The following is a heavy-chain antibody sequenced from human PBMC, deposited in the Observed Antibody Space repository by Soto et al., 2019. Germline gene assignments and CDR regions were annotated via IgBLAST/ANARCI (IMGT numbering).Heavy chain of an antibody. Sequence: SVKVSCKASGYTFTSFYVHWVRQAPGQGLEWMGLINPSRITPTYAQKFQGRVTMTRDTSTSTVYMELRSLRSEDTAIYFCARSDKVVVTASSPVYFDYWGQGTLVTVSS. CDR3: ARSDKVVVTASSPVYFDY. D-gene: IGHD2-15*01. CDR1: GYTFTSFY. CDR2: INPSRITP. V-gene: IGHV1-46*01. J-gene: IGHJ4*02.